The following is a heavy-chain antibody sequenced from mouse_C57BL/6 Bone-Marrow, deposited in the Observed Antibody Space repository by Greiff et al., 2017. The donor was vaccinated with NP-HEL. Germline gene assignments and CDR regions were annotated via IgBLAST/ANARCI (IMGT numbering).Heavy chain of an antibody. Sequence: EVQVVESGGGLVQPGGSLKLSCAASGFTFSDYYMYWVRQTPEKRLEWVAYISNGGGSTYYPDTVKGRFTISRDNAKNTLYLQMSRLKSEDTAMYYCARTYGRGYWYFDVWGTGTTVTVSS. CDR1: GFTFSDYY. D-gene: IGHD1-1*01. CDR2: ISNGGGST. J-gene: IGHJ1*03. CDR3: ARTYGRGYWYFDV. V-gene: IGHV5-12*01.